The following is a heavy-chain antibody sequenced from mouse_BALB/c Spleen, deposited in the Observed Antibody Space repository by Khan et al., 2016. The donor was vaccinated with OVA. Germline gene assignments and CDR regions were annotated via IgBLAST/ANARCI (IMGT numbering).Heavy chain of an antibody. J-gene: IGHJ3*01. Sequence: QVQLQQPGAELVRPGASVKLSCKASGYTFTSYWMNWVRQRPGQGLDWIGKINPSDSETHYNQMFKDKATLTVDKSSGTAYMRLRSLTSEDSAVYYCARREKYGYDPAWFAYWGQGTLVTVSA. D-gene: IGHD2-2*01. CDR3: ARREKYGYDPAWFAY. V-gene: IGHV1-61*01. CDR1: GYTFTSYW. CDR2: INPSDSET.